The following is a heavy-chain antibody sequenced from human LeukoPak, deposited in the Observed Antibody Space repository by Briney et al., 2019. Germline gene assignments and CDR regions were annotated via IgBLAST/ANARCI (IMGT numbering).Heavy chain of an antibody. CDR3: ARRPYSDTSGRLSDV. V-gene: IGHV3-48*02. CDR1: GFAFSSYN. Sequence: GGSLRLSCAASGFAFSSYNMNWVRQAPGKGLEWISYICSSGSPTHYADSVRGRFTISRDNAKNSLYLQMNSLRDEDTAVYYCARRPYSDTSGRLSDVWGQGTTVTVSS. D-gene: IGHD3-22*01. CDR2: ICSSGSPT. J-gene: IGHJ6*02.